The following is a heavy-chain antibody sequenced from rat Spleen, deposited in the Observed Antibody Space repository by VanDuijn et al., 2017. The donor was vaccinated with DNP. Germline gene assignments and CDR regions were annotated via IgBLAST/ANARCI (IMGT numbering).Heavy chain of an antibody. J-gene: IGHJ2*01. D-gene: IGHD4-3*01. CDR2: IWSGGST. V-gene: IGHV2-16*01. Sequence: QVQLKESGPGLVQPSQTLSLTCTVSGFSLTNYGVSWVRQSPGKGLEWIGAIWSGGSTDYDSTLRSRLSISRDTSNNQVLLKMNSLQTEDTAMYFCARSPFNSGYGDYWGQGVMVTVSS. CDR1: GFSLTNYG. CDR3: ARSPFNSGYGDY.